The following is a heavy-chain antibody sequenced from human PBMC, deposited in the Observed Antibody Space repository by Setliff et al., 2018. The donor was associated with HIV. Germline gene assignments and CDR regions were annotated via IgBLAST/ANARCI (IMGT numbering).Heavy chain of an antibody. D-gene: IGHD5-12*01. CDR1: GFTVSSNY. CDR2: IYSGGST. V-gene: IGHV3-53*01. Sequence: PGGSLRLSCAASGFTVSSNYRSWVRQAPGKGLEWVSVIYSGGSTYYADSVKGRFTISRDNSKNTLYLQMNSLRAEDTAVYYCARERWLRSHYYYYMDVWGKGTTVTVSS. CDR3: ARERWLRSHYYYYMDV. J-gene: IGHJ6*03.